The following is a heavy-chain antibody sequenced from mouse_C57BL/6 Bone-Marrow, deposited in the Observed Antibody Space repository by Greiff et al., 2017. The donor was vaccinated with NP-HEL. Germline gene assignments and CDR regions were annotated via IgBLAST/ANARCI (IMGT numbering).Heavy chain of an antibody. J-gene: IGHJ4*01. D-gene: IGHD3-2*02. CDR2: IRNKANGYTT. CDR3: ARYGSSGGFYYAMDY. CDR1: GFTFTDYY. Sequence: DVMLMESGGGLVQPGGSLSLSCAASGFTFTDYYMSWVRQPPGKALEWLGFIRNKANGYTTEYSASVKGRFTISRDNSQSILYLQMNALRAEDSATYYCARYGSSGGFYYAMDYWGQGTSVTVSS. V-gene: IGHV7-3*01.